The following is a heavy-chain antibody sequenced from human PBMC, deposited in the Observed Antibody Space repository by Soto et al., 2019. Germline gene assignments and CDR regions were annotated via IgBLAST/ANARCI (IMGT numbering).Heavy chain of an antibody. D-gene: IGHD6-19*01. Sequence: EVQLLESGGGLVQPGGSLRLSCAASGFTFSSYAMSWVRQAPGKGLEWVSAISGSGGSTYYADSVKGRFTISRDNSKNMLYLQMNSLRAEDTAVYYCAKDRGSGWPRYYYYGMDVWGQGTTVTVSS. CDR3: AKDRGSGWPRYYYYGMDV. CDR2: ISGSGGST. J-gene: IGHJ6*02. V-gene: IGHV3-23*01. CDR1: GFTFSSYA.